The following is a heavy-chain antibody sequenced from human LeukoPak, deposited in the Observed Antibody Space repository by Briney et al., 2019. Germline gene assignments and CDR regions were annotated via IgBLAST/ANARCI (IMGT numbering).Heavy chain of an antibody. CDR1: GFTFSSYA. CDR3: AKSLPTGYSFYYYYMDV. Sequence: GGSLRLSCAASGFTFSSYAMSWVRQAPGKGLEWVSAISGSGGSTYYADSVKGRFTISRDNSKNTLYLQMNSLRAEDTAVYYCAKSLPTGYSFYYYYMDVWGKGTTVTVSS. J-gene: IGHJ6*03. D-gene: IGHD3-9*01. CDR2: ISGSGGST. V-gene: IGHV3-23*01.